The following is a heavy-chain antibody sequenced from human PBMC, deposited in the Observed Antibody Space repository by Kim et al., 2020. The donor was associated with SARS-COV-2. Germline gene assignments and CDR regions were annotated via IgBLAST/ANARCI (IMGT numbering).Heavy chain of an antibody. V-gene: IGHV4-31*02. Sequence: TYYNPSLKSRVTISVDTSKNQFSRKLSSVTAADTAVYYCARDRGSGAFDIWGQGTMVTVSS. J-gene: IGHJ3*02. D-gene: IGHD3-10*01. CDR2: T. CDR3: ARDRGSGAFDI.